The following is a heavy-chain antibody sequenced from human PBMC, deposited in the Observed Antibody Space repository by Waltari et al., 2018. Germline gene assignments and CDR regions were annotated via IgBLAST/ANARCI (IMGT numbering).Heavy chain of an antibody. J-gene: IGHJ6*02. D-gene: IGHD2-21*01. CDR2: SNPRGGRT. Sequence: QVQLVQSGAEVKKPGASVKISCKTSEYTFASSYVHWVRQAPGQGLGWMGISNPRGGRTIYAQRFQGRVTMTRDTSTSTVYMELSSLKSEDTAVYYCATDTGALWMDVWGQGTTVTVSS. CDR3: ATDTGALWMDV. CDR1: EYTFASSY. V-gene: IGHV1-46*01.